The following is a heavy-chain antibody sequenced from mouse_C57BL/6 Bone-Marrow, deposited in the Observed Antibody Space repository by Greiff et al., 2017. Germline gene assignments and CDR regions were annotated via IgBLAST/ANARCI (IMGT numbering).Heavy chain of an antibody. V-gene: IGHV1-72*01. CDR2: IGPNSGGT. Sequence: QVQLQQPGAELVKPGASVKLSCKASGYTFTSYWMHWVKQRPGRGLEWIGRIGPNSGGTKYNEKFKSKATLTVAKPSSTAYLQLRSLTSGDSAVFYCAREFCYYGPAGFAYWGQGTLVTVSA. D-gene: IGHD1-1*01. J-gene: IGHJ3*01. CDR1: GYTFTSYW. CDR3: AREFCYYGPAGFAY.